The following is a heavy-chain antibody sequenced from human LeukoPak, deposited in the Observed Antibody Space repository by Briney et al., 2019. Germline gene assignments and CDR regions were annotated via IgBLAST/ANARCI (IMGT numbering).Heavy chain of an antibody. J-gene: IGHJ6*02. CDR3: ARADRTRVVVAAKYYYYGMDV. D-gene: IGHD2-15*01. CDR2: ISSSSSTI. Sequence: GGSLRLSCAASGFTFSSYSMNWVRQAPGKGLEWVSYISSSSSTIYYADSVKGRFTISRDNAKNSLYLQMNSLRAEDTAVYYCARADRTRVVVAAKYYYYGMDVWGQGTTVTVSS. CDR1: GFTFSSYS. V-gene: IGHV3-48*01.